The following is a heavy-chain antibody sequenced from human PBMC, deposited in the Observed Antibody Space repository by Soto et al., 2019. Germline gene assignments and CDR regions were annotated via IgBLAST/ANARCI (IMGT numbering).Heavy chain of an antibody. CDR1: GGSISSSNW. CDR2: IYHSGST. J-gene: IGHJ6*02. V-gene: IGHV4-4*02. CDR3: ARKEGTSYYYYGMDV. D-gene: IGHD1-1*01. Sequence: SETLSLTCAVSGGSISSSNWWSWVRQPPGKGLEWIGEIYHSGSTNYNPSLKSRVTISVDKSKNQFSLKLSSVTAADTAVYYCARKEGTSYYYYGMDVWGQGTTVTVSS.